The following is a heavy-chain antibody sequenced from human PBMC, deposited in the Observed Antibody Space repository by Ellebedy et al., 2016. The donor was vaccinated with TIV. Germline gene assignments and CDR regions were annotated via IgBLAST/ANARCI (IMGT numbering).Heavy chain of an antibody. J-gene: IGHJ4*02. Sequence: MPSETLSLTCTVSGGSISSYYWSWIRQPPGKGLKWIGEINHSGSTNYNPSLKSRVTISVDTSKNQFSLKLSSVTAADTAVYYCARDIGGGNSDYWGQGTLVTVSS. CDR3: ARDIGGGNSDY. CDR2: INHSGST. CDR1: GGSISSYY. V-gene: IGHV4-34*01. D-gene: IGHD4-23*01.